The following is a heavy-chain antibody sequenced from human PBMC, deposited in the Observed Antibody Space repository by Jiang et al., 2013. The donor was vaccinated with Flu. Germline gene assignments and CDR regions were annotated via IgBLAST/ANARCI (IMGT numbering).Heavy chain of an antibody. V-gene: IGHV4-59*01. CDR2: IDFSGGT. J-gene: IGHJ4*02. Sequence: LLKPSETLSLTCTVSGGSISSYYWSWIRQPPGKGLEWIGYIDFSGGTNYSPSLKSRITISVDTSKNQFSLNLSSVTAADTAVYYCARDVSLWGWGSVFDFWGQGALVTVSS. CDR1: GGSISSYY. D-gene: IGHD2-21*01. CDR3: ARDVSLWGWGSVFDF.